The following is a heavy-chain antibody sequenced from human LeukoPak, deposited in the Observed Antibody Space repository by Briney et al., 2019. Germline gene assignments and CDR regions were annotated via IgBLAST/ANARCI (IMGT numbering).Heavy chain of an antibody. V-gene: IGHV4-4*02. CDR1: GGSITKSNW. CDR2: IYHSGST. CDR3: ARKLYSGYDFWFDP. D-gene: IGHD5-12*01. J-gene: IGHJ5*02. Sequence: SETLSLTCAVSGGSITKSNWWSWVRQSPGKGLEWIGEIYHSGSTNYNPSLRSRVTISVDKSKNQFSLKLSSVTAADTAVYYCARKLYSGYDFWFDPWGQGILVTVSS.